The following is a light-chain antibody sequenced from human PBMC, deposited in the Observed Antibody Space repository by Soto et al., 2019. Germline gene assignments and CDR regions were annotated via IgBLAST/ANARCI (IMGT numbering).Light chain of an antibody. CDR2: DVS. V-gene: IGLV2-11*01. CDR3: CSYAGRYIYV. CDR1: SSDVGGYNY. J-gene: IGLJ1*01. Sequence: QSALTQPRSVSGSPGQSVTISCTGASSDVGGYNYVSWYQQHAGKAPKLMIYDVSKRPSGVPDRFSASKSGNTASLTISGLQAEDEADYYCCSYAGRYIYVFGTGTKLTVL.